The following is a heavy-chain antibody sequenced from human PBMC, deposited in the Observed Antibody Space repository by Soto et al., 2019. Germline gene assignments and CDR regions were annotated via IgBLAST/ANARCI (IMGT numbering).Heavy chain of an antibody. CDR2: ISWNGANT. CDR1: GFRFDDYN. Sequence: PGGSLRLSCAASGFRFDDYNMHWVRQGPGKGLEWVSFISWNGANTFYADSVKGRFTISRDSSKKSVSLQINSLRSEDTALYYCARENLSYGFALDVWGQGTTVTVSS. D-gene: IGHD3-16*01. J-gene: IGHJ6*02. V-gene: IGHV3-43*01. CDR3: ARENLSYGFALDV.